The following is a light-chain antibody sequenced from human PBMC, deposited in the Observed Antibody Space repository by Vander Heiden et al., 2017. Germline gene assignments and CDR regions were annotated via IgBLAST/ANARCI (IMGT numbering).Light chain of an antibody. CDR2: AAS. V-gene: IGKV1-17*01. CDR1: HGIRND. CDR3: LQHNSYPRT. Sequence: DIQSTQSPSSLSASVSYRVSLTCLDSHGIRNDLGWYQQKPGKAPKRLIYAASSLQSGVPSRFSGSGSGTEFTLTISSLQPEDFAAYYCLQHNSYPRTFGQGTKVEIK. J-gene: IGKJ1*01.